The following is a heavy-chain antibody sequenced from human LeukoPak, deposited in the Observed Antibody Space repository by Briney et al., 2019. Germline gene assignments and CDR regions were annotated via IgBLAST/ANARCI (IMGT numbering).Heavy chain of an antibody. J-gene: IGHJ2*01. Sequence: SETLSLTCTVSGGSISSNNYYWGWIRQPPGKGLEWIGSTHYSGNTYYNPSLKSRVTISVDTSKNQFSLKLSSVTAADTAVYYCARRLEAVARRYWYFDLWGRGTLVTVSS. CDR2: THYSGNT. D-gene: IGHD6-19*01. CDR3: ARRLEAVARRYWYFDL. V-gene: IGHV4-39*01. CDR1: GGSISSNNYY.